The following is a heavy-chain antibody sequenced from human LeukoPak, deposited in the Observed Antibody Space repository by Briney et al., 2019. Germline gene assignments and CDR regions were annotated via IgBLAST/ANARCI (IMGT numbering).Heavy chain of an antibody. CDR3: ARVRRGCSGGSCYLFDY. CDR2: IYYSGRT. V-gene: IGHV4-59*01. J-gene: IGHJ4*02. CDR1: GGSISSYY. Sequence: SETLSLTCTVSGGSISSYYWNWIRQPPGKGLEWIGYIYYSGRTNYNPSLKSRVTISVDTSKNQFSLKLSSVTAADTAVYYCARVRRGCSGGSCYLFDYWGQGTLVTVSS. D-gene: IGHD2-15*01.